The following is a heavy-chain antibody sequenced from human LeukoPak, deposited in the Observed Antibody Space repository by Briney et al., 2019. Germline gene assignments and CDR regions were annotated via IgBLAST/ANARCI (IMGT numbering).Heavy chain of an antibody. V-gene: IGHV3-23*01. CDR3: AKEIGSYYDSSGYYLFDY. CDR1: GFTFSSYA. CDR2: ISGSGGST. J-gene: IGHJ4*02. D-gene: IGHD3-22*01. Sequence: GGSLRLSCAASGFTFSSYAMSWVRQAPGKGLEWVSAISGSGGSTYYADSVKGRFTISRDNSKNTLYLQMNSLRAEGTAVYYCAKEIGSYYDSSGYYLFDYWGQGTLVTVSS.